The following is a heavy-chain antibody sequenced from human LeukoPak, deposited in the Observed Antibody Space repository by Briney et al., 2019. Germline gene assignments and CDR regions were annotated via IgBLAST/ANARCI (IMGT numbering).Heavy chain of an antibody. CDR3: AREWELPPHHYFDY. CDR1: GGTFTSYA. D-gene: IGHD1-26*01. Sequence: GASVKVSSKASGGTFTSYAIGWVRQAPGQGLEWMGGIIPIFGTANYAQKFQGRVTITADESTSTAYMELSSLRSEDTAVYYCAREWELPPHHYFDYWGQGTLVTVSS. V-gene: IGHV1-69*01. J-gene: IGHJ4*02. CDR2: IIPIFGTA.